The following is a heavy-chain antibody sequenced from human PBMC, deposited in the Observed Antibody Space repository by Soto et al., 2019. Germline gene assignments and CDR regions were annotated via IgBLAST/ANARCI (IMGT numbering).Heavy chain of an antibody. CDR1: GYTLTELS. J-gene: IGHJ6*02. D-gene: IGHD3-10*01. Sequence: GASVKVSCKVSGYTLTELSMHWVRQAPGKGLEWMGGFDPEDGEAIYAQKFQGRVTMTEDTSTDTAYMELSSLRSEDTAVYYCTTDVMVYYYGMDVWGQGTTVTVSS. CDR2: FDPEDGEA. V-gene: IGHV1-24*01. CDR3: TTDVMVYYYGMDV.